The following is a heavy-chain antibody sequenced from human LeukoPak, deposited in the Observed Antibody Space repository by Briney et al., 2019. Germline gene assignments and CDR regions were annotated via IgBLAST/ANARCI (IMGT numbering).Heavy chain of an antibody. V-gene: IGHV1-2*02. CDR1: GYTITGYY. CDR3: ARLYSSSWYGGNWFDP. D-gene: IGHD6-13*01. Sequence: ASVKVSCKASGYTITGYYMHWVRQAPGQGLEWMGWINPNSGGTNYAQKFQGRVTMTRDTSISTAYMELSRLRSDDTAVYYCARLYSSSWYGGNWFDPWGQGTLVTVSS. CDR2: INPNSGGT. J-gene: IGHJ5*02.